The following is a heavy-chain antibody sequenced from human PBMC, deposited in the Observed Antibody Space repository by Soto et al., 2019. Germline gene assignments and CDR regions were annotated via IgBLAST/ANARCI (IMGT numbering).Heavy chain of an antibody. CDR3: ARDGPPYCGGDCQGGY. D-gene: IGHD2-21*02. Sequence: ASVKVSCKASGYTFTSYGISWVRQAPGQGLEWMGWISAYIGNTNYAQKLQGRVTMTTDTSTSTAYMELRSLRSDDTAVYYCARDGPPYCGGDCQGGYWGQGTLVTVSS. J-gene: IGHJ4*02. CDR1: GYTFTSYG. V-gene: IGHV1-18*01. CDR2: ISAYIGNT.